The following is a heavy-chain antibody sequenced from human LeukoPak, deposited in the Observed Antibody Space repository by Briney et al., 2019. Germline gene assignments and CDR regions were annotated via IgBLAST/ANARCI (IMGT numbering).Heavy chain of an antibody. CDR1: GGSIIINSYY. CDR3: ATRDILTGYYKGMGSGYFDY. CDR2: LYVRGNT. V-gene: IGHV4-39*07. D-gene: IGHD3-9*01. Sequence: PSETLSFICSVSGGSIIINSYYWAWIRQSPGKGVEWLGCLYVRGNTYYNPSLKSRVSISVDTSKNHFSLRLNSVTAADTAVYYCATRDILTGYYKGMGSGYFDYWGQGTLVTVSS. J-gene: IGHJ4*02.